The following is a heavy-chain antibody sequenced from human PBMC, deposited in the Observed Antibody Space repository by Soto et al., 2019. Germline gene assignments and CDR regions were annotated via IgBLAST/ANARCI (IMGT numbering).Heavy chain of an antibody. J-gene: IGHJ6*02. CDR3: ARSSLSSGLWFGYYHHYGIDV. CDR1: GGSFSGYY. Sequence: LTCAVYGGSFSGYYWSWIRQPPGKGLEWIGEINHSGSTNYNPSLKSRVTISVDTSKNQFSLKLSSVTAADTAVYYCARSSLSSGLWFGYYHHYGIDVWAQRNTVTVSS. D-gene: IGHD3-10*01. CDR2: INHSGST. V-gene: IGHV4-34*01.